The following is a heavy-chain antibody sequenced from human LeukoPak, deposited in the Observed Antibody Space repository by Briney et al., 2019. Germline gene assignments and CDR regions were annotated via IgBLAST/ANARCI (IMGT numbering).Heavy chain of an antibody. J-gene: IGHJ4*02. CDR1: GGSMSSYY. V-gene: IGHV4-59*01. CDR3: ARGTTVSDY. D-gene: IGHD4-11*01. CDR2: IYYTGST. Sequence: SETLSLTCTISGGSMSSYYWSWVRQPPEKGLEWIGYIYYTGSTNYNPSLKSRVTISVDMSKNQFSLKLSSVTAADTAMYYCARGTTVSDYWGQGTLVTVSS.